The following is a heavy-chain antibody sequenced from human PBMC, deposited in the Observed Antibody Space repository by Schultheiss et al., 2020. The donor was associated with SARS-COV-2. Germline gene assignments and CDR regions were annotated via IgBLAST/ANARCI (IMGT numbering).Heavy chain of an antibody. D-gene: IGHD3-10*01. CDR1: GYTFTSNY. Sequence: SVKVSCKASGYTFTSNYMHWVRQAPGQGLEWMGGIIPIFGTANYAQKFQGRVTITADKSTSTAYMELSSLRSEDTAVYYCARDSSSSGNPYYYMDVWGKGTTVTVSS. CDR3: ARDSSSSGNPYYYMDV. J-gene: IGHJ6*03. V-gene: IGHV1-69*06. CDR2: IIPIFGTA.